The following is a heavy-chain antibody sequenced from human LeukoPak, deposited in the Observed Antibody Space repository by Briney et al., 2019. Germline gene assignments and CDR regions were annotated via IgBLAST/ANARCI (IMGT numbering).Heavy chain of an antibody. CDR2: ICGTSADT. V-gene: IGHV3-23*01. Sequence: GGSLRLSCAASGFTFSNYAMSWVRQAPGKGLEWVSVICGTSADTYYADSMKGRFTISRDNSKNTLYLQMNSLGAEDTAVYYCAKDISQGYTAGSIEQDYWGQGTLVTVSS. CDR3: AKDISQGYTAGSIEQDY. J-gene: IGHJ4*02. D-gene: IGHD5-18*01. CDR1: GFTFSNYA.